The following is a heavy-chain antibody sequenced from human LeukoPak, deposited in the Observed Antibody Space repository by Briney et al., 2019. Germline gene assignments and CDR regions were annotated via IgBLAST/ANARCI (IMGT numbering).Heavy chain of an antibody. V-gene: IGHV4-34*01. CDR3: ARGVARNYYGSGSPLGY. J-gene: IGHJ4*02. CDR1: GGSFSGYY. D-gene: IGHD3-10*01. CDR2: INHSGST. Sequence: SETLSLTCAVYGGSFSGYYWSWIRQPPGKELEWIGEINHSGSTNYNPSLKSRVTISVDTSKNQFSLKLSSVTAADTAVYYCARGVARNYYGSGSPLGYRGQGTLVTVSS.